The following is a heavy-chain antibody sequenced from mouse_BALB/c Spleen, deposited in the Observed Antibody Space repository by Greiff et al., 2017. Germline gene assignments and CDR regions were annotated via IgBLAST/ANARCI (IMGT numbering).Heavy chain of an antibody. V-gene: IGHV2-2*02. CDR2: IWSGGST. CDR3: ARGYYFDY. Sequence: VKLMESGPGLVQPSQCLSITCTVSGFSLTSYGVHWVRQSPGKGLEWLGVIWSGGSTDYNAAFISRLSICKDNSKSQVFFKMNSLQANDTAIYYCARGYYFDYWGQGTTLTVSS. J-gene: IGHJ2*01. CDR1: GFSLTSYG.